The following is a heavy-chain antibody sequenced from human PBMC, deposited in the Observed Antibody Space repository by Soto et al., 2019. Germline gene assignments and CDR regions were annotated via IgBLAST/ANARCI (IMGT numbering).Heavy chain of an antibody. Sequence: SETLSLTCTVTCGSINTFYWSWVRQPAGKGLEWIGRIFTSGSTNYNPSLKSRVSLSVDTSKNQFSLKLSSVTAADTAVYYCARGGIQLGFDPWGQGTLVTVSS. J-gene: IGHJ5*02. CDR1: CGSINTFY. V-gene: IGHV4-4*07. CDR2: IFTSGST. D-gene: IGHD1-1*01. CDR3: ARGGIQLGFDP.